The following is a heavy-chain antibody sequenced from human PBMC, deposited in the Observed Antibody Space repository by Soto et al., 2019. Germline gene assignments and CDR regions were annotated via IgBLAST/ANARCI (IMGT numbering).Heavy chain of an antibody. Sequence: GASVKVSCKASGYTFSTYPMHWVRQAPGQGLELMGWINTDNGKTEYSQKFQGRVTVTRDTSATTVYMELSNLRSEDTAVYYCAKEFKFDSGWHVNSWGQGTLFTVSS. D-gene: IGHD5-12*01. CDR2: INTDNGKT. J-gene: IGHJ5*02. V-gene: IGHV1-3*04. CDR1: GYTFSTYP. CDR3: AKEFKFDSGWHVNS.